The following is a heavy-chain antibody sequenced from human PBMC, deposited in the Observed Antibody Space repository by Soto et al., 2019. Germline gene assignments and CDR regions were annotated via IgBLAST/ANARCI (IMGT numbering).Heavy chain of an antibody. V-gene: IGHV3-23*01. CDR2: ISGSGGST. D-gene: IGHD6-19*01. J-gene: IGHJ4*02. Sequence: GGSLRLSCAASGFTFSSYAMSWVRLAPGKGLEWISGISGSGGSTYYADSVKGRFTISRDNSKKTLYLQMDSLRAEDTAEYYCAKAPSIAVPGKRYFDYWGQGTRVNVSS. CDR3: AKAPSIAVPGKRYFDY. CDR1: GFTFSSYA.